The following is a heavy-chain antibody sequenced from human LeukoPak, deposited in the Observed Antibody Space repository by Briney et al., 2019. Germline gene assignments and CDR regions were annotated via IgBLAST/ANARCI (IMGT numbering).Heavy chain of an antibody. CDR3: GRVYCSTTSCYDYYDYYMDV. J-gene: IGHJ6*03. CDR2: TNWDGAST. D-gene: IGHD2-2*01. Sequence: GSLRLSCAASGFRFDDYGMSWVRHVPGKGQEWVSGTNWDGASTGYADSVKGRFTISRDNVKNFLYLQMNSLRVEDTALYFCGRVYCSTTSCYDYYDYYMDVWGKGTTVTVSS. V-gene: IGHV3-20*04. CDR1: GFRFDDYG.